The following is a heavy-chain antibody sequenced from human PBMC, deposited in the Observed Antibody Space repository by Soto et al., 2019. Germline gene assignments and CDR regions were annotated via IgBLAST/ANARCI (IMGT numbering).Heavy chain of an antibody. CDR1: GYTFTSYG. Sequence: GASVKVSCKASGYTFTSYGISWVRQAPGQGLEWMGWISAYNGNTNYAQKLQGRVTMTTDTSTSTAYMELRSLRSDDTAVYYCARARDYYDSSGYYYVLVRGRLNPPDYWGQGTLVTVSS. D-gene: IGHD3-22*01. J-gene: IGHJ4*02. CDR2: ISAYNGNT. CDR3: ARARDYYDSSGYYYVLVRGRLNPPDY. V-gene: IGHV1-18*04.